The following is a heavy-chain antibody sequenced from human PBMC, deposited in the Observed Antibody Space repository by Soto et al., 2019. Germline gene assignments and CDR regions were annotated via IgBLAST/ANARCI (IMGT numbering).Heavy chain of an antibody. CDR1: GFTFSSYA. J-gene: IGHJ4*02. V-gene: IGHV3-23*01. CDR2: ISGSGGST. Sequence: GGSLRLSCAASGFTFSSYAMSWVRQAPGKGLEWVSAISGSGGSTYYADSVKGRFTISRDNSKNTLYLQMNSLRAEDTAVYYCAKDHDLVGVTVLTMDYWGQGTLVTVSS. D-gene: IGHD1-26*01. CDR3: AKDHDLVGVTVLTMDY.